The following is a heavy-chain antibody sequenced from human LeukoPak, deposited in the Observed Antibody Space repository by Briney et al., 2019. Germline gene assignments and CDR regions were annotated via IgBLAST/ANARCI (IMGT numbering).Heavy chain of an antibody. V-gene: IGHV4-39*02. D-gene: IGHD2-2*03. Sequence: PSETLSLTCSVSDGSMTSDSYYWAWVRQPPGKGLQWIGSIFYSGKTYYSASLKSRVTVSLDTSKKNFSLRLSSVTAADTAVYYCARLWIVATWFDAWGQGALVTVSS. CDR1: DGSMTSDSYY. CDR3: ARLWIVATWFDA. J-gene: IGHJ5*02. CDR2: IFYSGKT.